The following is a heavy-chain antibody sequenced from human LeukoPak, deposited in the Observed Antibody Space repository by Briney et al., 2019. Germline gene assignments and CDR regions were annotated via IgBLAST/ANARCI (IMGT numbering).Heavy chain of an antibody. J-gene: IGHJ4*02. D-gene: IGHD3-10*01. CDR2: IIPILGTA. V-gene: IGHV1-69*11. CDR1: GGTFSSYA. Sequence: ASVKVSCKASGGTFSSYAISWVRQAPGQGLEWMGRIIPILGTANYAQKFQGRVTITTDESTSTAYMELSSLRSEDTAVYYCARGVAPTGGSDYWGQGTLVTVSS. CDR3: ARGVAPTGGSDY.